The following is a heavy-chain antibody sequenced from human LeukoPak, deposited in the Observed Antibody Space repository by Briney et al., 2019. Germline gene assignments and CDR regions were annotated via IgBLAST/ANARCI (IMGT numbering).Heavy chain of an antibody. CDR2: ISSSGSTI. D-gene: IGHD6-13*01. V-gene: IGHV3-11*01. J-gene: IGHJ6*03. CDR3: ARDPSSWYYYYMDV. Sequence: GGSLRPSCAASGFTFSDYYMSWIRQAPGKGLEWVSYISSSGSTIYYADSVKGRFTISRDNAKNSLYLQMNSLRAEDTAVYYCARDPSSWYYYYMDVWGKGTTVTVSS. CDR1: GFTFSDYY.